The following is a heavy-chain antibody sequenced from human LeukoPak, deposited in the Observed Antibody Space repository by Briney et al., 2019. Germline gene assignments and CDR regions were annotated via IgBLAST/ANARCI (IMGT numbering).Heavy chain of an antibody. V-gene: IGHV4-31*03. D-gene: IGHD2-2*01. J-gene: IGHJ3*02. CDR1: GGSISSGGYY. CDR3: ARDRYCSSTSCPRGTPRADAFDI. Sequence: SQTLSLTCTVSGGSISSGGYYWSWIRQHPGKGLEWIGYIYYSGSTYYNPSLKSRVTISVDTSKNQFSLKLSSVTAADTAVYYCARDRYCSSTSCPRGTPRADAFDIWGQGTMVTVSS. CDR2: IYYSGST.